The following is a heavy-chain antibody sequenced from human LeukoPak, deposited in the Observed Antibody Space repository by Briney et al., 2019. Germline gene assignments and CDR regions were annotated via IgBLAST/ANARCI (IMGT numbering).Heavy chain of an antibody. CDR3: AREEMMYYFDY. CDR1: GGSVSSGSYY. J-gene: IGHJ4*02. D-gene: IGHD3-16*01. Sequence: SETLSLTCTVSGGSVSSGSYYWSWILQPPGKGLEWIGYIYYSGSTNYNPSLKSRVTISVDTSKNQFSLKLSSVTAADTAVYYCAREEMMYYFDYWGQGTLVTVSS. CDR2: IYYSGST. V-gene: IGHV4-61*01.